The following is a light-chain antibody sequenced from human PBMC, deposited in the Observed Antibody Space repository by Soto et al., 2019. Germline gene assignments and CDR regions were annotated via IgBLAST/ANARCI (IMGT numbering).Light chain of an antibody. CDR3: QQSYRTPT. Sequence: IQMTQSPSSLSASVGDRVTITCQASQDINNYLNWYQQKPGKAPKLLIYGASTLQSGVPPRFSGSGSGTDYTLTISSLQPEDFATYYCQQSYRTPTFGQGTRLEIK. V-gene: IGKV1-39*01. CDR2: GAS. J-gene: IGKJ5*01. CDR1: QDINNY.